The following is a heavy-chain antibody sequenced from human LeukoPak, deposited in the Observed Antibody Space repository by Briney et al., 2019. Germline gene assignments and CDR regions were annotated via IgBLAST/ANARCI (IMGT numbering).Heavy chain of an antibody. Sequence: PGGSLRLSCAASGFTFSSYAMSWVRQAPGKGLEWVSAISGSGGSTYYANSVKGRFTISRDNSKNTLYLQMNSLRAEDTAVYYCAKVHLDSSGYYYPLCYFDYWGQGTLVTVSS. J-gene: IGHJ4*02. V-gene: IGHV3-23*01. CDR1: GFTFSSYA. CDR3: AKVHLDSSGYYYPLCYFDY. D-gene: IGHD3-22*01. CDR2: ISGSGGST.